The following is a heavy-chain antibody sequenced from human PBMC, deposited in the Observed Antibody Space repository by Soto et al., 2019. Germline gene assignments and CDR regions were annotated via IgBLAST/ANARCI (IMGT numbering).Heavy chain of an antibody. CDR2: IDSAGDA. CDR3: TRGGIWGVSWNWFDT. V-gene: IGHV3-13*01. J-gene: IGHJ5*02. D-gene: IGHD3-10*01. CDR1: GFTFSSHD. Sequence: EVQLVESGGGLVQPGGSLRLSCAASGFTFSSHDMHWVRQVTGKGVEWVSGIDSAGDAKYPASVKGRFTISRENAKNSLDLKMNSLRAEDTAMYYCTRGGIWGVSWNWFDTWGQGTLVTVSS.